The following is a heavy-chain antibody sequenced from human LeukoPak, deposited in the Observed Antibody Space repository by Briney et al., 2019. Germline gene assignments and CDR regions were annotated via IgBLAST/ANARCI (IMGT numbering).Heavy chain of an antibody. J-gene: IGHJ4*02. D-gene: IGHD6-13*01. V-gene: IGHV4-4*07. CDR1: GGSISSYY. CDR2: IYTSGST. CDR3: ARVAAAGSFFDY. Sequence: SETLSLTCTVSGGSISSYYWSWIRQPAGKGLEWIGRIYTSGSTNYNPSLKSRVTMSVDTSKNQFSLNLSSVTAADTAVYYCARVAAAGSFFDYWGQGTLVTVSS.